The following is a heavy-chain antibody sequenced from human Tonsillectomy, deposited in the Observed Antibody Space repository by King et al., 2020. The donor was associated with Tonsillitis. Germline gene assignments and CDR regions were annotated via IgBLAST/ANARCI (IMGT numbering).Heavy chain of an antibody. CDR1: GFTVSSNY. CDR3: ARAHSSGYNWFDP. J-gene: IGHJ5*02. CDR2: IYSGGST. Sequence: VQLVESGGGLIQPGGSLRLSCAASGFTVSSNYMSWVRQAPGKGLEWVSVIYSGGSTNYADSVKGRFTISRDNSKNTLYLQMNSLRAEDTAVYYCARAHSSGYNWFDPWGQGTLVTVSS. V-gene: IGHV3-53*01. D-gene: IGHD3-22*01.